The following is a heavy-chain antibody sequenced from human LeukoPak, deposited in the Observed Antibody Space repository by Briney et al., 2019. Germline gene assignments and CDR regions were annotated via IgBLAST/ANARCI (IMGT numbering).Heavy chain of an antibody. CDR3: ARRIAVAGTGSFDP. V-gene: IGHV4-39*01. D-gene: IGHD6-19*01. J-gene: IGHJ5*02. Sequence: SETLSLTCTVSCSSISSSSYYWGWTRQPPGKGLEWIGSNYCSGSTYYNPSLKSRVTISVDTSKNQFSLKLRSVTAADTAVCYCARRIAVAGTGSFDPWGQGTLVTVSP. CDR2: NYCSGST. CDR1: CSSISSSSYY.